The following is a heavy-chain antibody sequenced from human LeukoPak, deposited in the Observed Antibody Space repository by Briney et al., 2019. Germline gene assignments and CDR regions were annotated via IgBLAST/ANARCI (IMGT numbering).Heavy chain of an antibody. CDR1: GFTFVSYA. Sequence: GGSLRHSCAASGFTFVSYAMSWVRQAPGKGLEWVSDIVDIGDTTYYADSAKGRFTIFRDNSKNILYLQMNSLRAEDTAVYYCAKGGYGSGSYYNLGFDYWGQGTLDTVSS. CDR3: AKGGYGSGSYYNLGFDY. D-gene: IGHD3-10*01. V-gene: IGHV3-23*01. J-gene: IGHJ4*02. CDR2: IVDIGDTT.